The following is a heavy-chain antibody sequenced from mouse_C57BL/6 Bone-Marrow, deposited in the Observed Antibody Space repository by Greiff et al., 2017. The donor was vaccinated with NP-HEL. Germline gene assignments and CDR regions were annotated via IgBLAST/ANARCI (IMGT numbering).Heavy chain of an antibody. J-gene: IGHJ4*01. CDR3: ARSRHGNYYAMDY. CDR2: INPSSGYT. Sequence: QVQLQQSGAELARPGASVKMSCKASGYTFTSYTMHWVKQRPGQGLEWIGYINPSSGYTKYNQKFKDKATLTADKSSSTAYMQLSSLTSEDSAVYYCARSRHGNYYAMDYWGQGTSVTVSS. CDR1: GYTFTSYT. V-gene: IGHV1-4*01. D-gene: IGHD2-1*01.